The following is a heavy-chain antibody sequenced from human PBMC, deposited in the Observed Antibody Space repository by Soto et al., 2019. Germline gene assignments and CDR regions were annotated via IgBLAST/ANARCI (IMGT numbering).Heavy chain of an antibody. Sequence: GGSLRLSCAASGFASSEYWMSWVRQAPGEGLEWVANIGQDGYEKHCLDSVRGRFTISRDNARNSLYLYVNSLRADDSAVYYCTRGTDLRFCTGYSCPGIDVWGPGTTVTVSS. CDR1: GFASSEYW. CDR3: TRGTDLRFCTGYSCPGIDV. V-gene: IGHV3-7*03. CDR2: IGQDGYEK. D-gene: IGHD2-8*02. J-gene: IGHJ6*02.